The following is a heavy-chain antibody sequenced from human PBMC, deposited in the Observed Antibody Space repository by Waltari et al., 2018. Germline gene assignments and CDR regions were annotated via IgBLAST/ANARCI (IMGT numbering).Heavy chain of an antibody. J-gene: IGHJ5*01. Sequence: QVQLVQSGPEVKKPGASVKVPCKRSGYKFLLTGIDWGRKAPGKGLEWMGWRHPSNGKTNYAQNVQGRVTMTTETSTTTAYMELTGLGPDDTAVYFCARLPGYSSGWYDSWGQGTLVTVSS. D-gene: IGHD6-19*01. CDR1: GYKFLLTG. CDR2: RHPSNGKT. V-gene: IGHV1-18*01. CDR3: ARLPGYSSGWYDS.